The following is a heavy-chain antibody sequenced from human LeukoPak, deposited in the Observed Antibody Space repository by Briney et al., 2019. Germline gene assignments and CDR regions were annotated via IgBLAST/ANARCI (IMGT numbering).Heavy chain of an antibody. Sequence: GGSLRLSCAASGFTFSIYSMNWVRQAPGKGLEWVSSISSSSYIYYADSVKGRFTISRDNAKNSLYLQMNSLRAEDTAVYYCARETYCGGDCYSGLDYGMDVWGQGTTVTVSS. V-gene: IGHV3-21*01. CDR1: GFTFSIYS. J-gene: IGHJ6*02. CDR2: ISSSSYI. CDR3: ARETYCGGDCYSGLDYGMDV. D-gene: IGHD2-21*02.